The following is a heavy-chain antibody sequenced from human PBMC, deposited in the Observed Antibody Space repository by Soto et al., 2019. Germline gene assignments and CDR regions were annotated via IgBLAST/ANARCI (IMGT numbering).Heavy chain of an antibody. CDR3: ARWVGSSTSLEIYYYYYYGMDV. J-gene: IGHJ6*02. CDR2: IIPISDTT. Sequence: QVQLVQSGAEVKKPGSSVKVSCKASGGTFSSYAISWVRQAPGQGLEWMGGIIPISDTTNYAQKFQGRVTITADESTSTAYMELSSLRSEDTAVYYCARWVGSSTSLEIYYYYYYGMDVWGQGTTVTVSS. D-gene: IGHD2-2*01. CDR1: GGTFSSYA. V-gene: IGHV1-69*01.